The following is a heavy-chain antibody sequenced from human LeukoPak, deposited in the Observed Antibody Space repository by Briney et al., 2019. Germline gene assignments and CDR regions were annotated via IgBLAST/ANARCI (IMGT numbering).Heavy chain of an antibody. D-gene: IGHD6-13*01. J-gene: IGHJ4*02. CDR3: AKDRGSSWHSFDY. V-gene: IGHV3-9*01. Sequence: PGGSLRLSCAASGFTFDDYAMHWVRQAPGKGLEWVSGISWNSGSIGYADSVKGRFTISRDNAKNSLYLQMNSLRAEDTALYYCAKDRGSSWHSFDYWGQGTLVTVSS. CDR2: ISWNSGSI. CDR1: GFTFDDYA.